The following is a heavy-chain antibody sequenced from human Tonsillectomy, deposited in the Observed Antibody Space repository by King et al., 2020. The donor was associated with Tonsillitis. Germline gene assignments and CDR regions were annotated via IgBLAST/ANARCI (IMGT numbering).Heavy chain of an antibody. CDR1: GFTFSTYA. V-gene: IGHV3-30-3*01. Sequence: VQLVESGRGVVQPGRSLRLSCAASGFTFSTYAMHWVRQAPGKGLEWVAVISYDGSNKYYADSVKGRFTISRDNSKNTLYLQMNSRRAEDTAVYYCARDIDDYVDYVGYFDYWGQGTLVTVSS. CDR2: ISYDGSNK. D-gene: IGHD4-17*01. J-gene: IGHJ4*02. CDR3: ARDIDDYVDYVGYFDY.